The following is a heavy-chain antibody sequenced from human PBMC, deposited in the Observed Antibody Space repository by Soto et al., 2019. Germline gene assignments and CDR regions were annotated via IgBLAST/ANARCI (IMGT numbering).Heavy chain of an antibody. CDR3: ARVIYGGWSTIKDYYYYAMDV. Sequence: HPGGSLRLSCAASGFSFSTYDMNWVRQAPGKGLEWVSYISGGSSRIFYADSVKGRFTISRDNAKNSLYLQMNSLRDEDTGVYYCARVIYGGWSTIKDYYYYAMDVWGQGARSPSP. D-gene: IGHD5-12*01. CDR1: GFSFSTYD. CDR2: ISGGSSRI. J-gene: IGHJ6*02. V-gene: IGHV3-48*02.